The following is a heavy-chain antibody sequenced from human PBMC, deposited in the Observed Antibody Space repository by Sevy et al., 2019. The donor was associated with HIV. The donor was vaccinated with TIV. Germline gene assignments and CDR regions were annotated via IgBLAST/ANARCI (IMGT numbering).Heavy chain of an antibody. CDR1: GFTFSSYA. V-gene: IGHV3-30-3*01. Sequence: GGSLRLSCAASGFTFSSYAMHWVRQAPGKGLEWVAVISYDGSNKYYADSVKGRFTISRDNSKNTLYLQMNSLRAEDTAVYYCARDMGRGEYSYGDYGFDYWGQGTLVTVSS. CDR2: ISYDGSNK. D-gene: IGHD5-18*01. CDR3: ARDMGRGEYSYGDYGFDY. J-gene: IGHJ4*02.